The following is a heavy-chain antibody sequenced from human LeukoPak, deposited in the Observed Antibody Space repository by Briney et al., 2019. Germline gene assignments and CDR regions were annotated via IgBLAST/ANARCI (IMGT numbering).Heavy chain of an antibody. CDR3: ARGSSIQLWGLGEFDY. CDR2: IWYDGSNK. J-gene: IGHJ4*02. Sequence: PGRSLRLSCAASGFTFSSYGMHWVRQAPGKGLEWVAVIWYDGSNKYYADSVKGRFTISRDNSKNTLYLQMNSLRAEDTAVYYCARGSSIQLWGLGEFDYWGQGTLVTVSS. CDR1: GFTFSSYG. V-gene: IGHV3-33*01. D-gene: IGHD5-18*01.